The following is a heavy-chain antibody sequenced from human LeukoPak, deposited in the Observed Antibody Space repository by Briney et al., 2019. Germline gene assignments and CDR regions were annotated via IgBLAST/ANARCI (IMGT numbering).Heavy chain of an antibody. D-gene: IGHD3-16*01. V-gene: IGHV3-33*01. CDR1: GLTFKSYG. CDR2: IANGGRYI. CDR3: ARDGGGRDIDY. Sequence: GGSLRLSCAVSGLTFKSYGWHWVRQAPGRGLVWVAVIANGGRYIHYGDSVKGRFTISRDDSKQTLFLEMTSLTVDDTAWYNCARDGGGRDIDYWGQGTLLTVSS. J-gene: IGHJ4*02.